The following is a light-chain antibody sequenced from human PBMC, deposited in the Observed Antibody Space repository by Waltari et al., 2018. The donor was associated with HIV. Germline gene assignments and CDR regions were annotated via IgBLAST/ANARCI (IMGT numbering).Light chain of an antibody. J-gene: IGKJ5*01. CDR1: QSLVDTDGNTY. CDR3: MQATHWSIT. Sequence: DVVMTQSPLSLPVTLGQPASISCRSSQSLVDTDGNTYLNWFQQRPGQSPRRLIYRASHRDSGVPDRFSGSGSGTDFTLKISRVEADDIGSYYCMQATHWSITFGQGTRLEIK. CDR2: RAS. V-gene: IGKV2-30*01.